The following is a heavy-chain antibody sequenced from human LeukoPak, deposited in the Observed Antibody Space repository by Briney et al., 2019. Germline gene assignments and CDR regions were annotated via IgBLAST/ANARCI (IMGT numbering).Heavy chain of an antibody. CDR3: ARDSGFQYYSGMDV. V-gene: IGHV3-7*01. CDR1: GFTFSYYW. J-gene: IGHJ6*02. D-gene: IGHD1-26*01. CDR2: VKQDGSER. Sequence: GGSLRLSCAASGFTFSYYWMSWVRQAPGKGLEWVANVKQDGSERFYVDSVKGRFTTSRDNAKNSLFLEMNSLRAEDTAVYYCARDSGFQYYSGMDVWGQGTTVTVSS.